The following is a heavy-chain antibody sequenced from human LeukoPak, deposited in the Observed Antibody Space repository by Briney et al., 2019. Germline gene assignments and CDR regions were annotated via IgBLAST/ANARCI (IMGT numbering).Heavy chain of an antibody. V-gene: IGHV3-30-3*01. CDR1: GFTFSSYA. Sequence: QTGGSLRLSCAASGFTFSSYAMHWVRQAPGKGLEWVAVISYDGSNKYYADSVKGRFTISRDNSKNTLYLQMNSLRAEDTAVYYCAKDFEGSGALKGRDYFDYWGQGTLVTVSS. D-gene: IGHD3-10*01. J-gene: IGHJ4*02. CDR3: AKDFEGSGALKGRDYFDY. CDR2: ISYDGSNK.